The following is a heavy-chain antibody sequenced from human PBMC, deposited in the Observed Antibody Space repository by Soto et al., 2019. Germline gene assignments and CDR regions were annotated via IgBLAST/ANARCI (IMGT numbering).Heavy chain of an antibody. D-gene: IGHD7-27*01. Sequence: SETLSLTCTVSGDSIISCGYYWSWIRQHPGKGLEWIGYIYYSGTSYYNPSLESRVTLSVDTSKNQFSLKLSSVTAADTAVYYCERARGNWGYFDYWGQGSLVTVSS. CDR3: ERARGNWGYFDY. CDR1: GDSIISCGYY. CDR2: IYYSGTS. J-gene: IGHJ4*02. V-gene: IGHV4-31*03.